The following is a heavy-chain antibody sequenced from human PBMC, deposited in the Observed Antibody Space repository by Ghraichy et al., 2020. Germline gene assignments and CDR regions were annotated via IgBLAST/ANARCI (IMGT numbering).Heavy chain of an antibody. V-gene: IGHV4-39*01. D-gene: IGHD2-15*01. CDR3: ARQPAATMREFAFDY. CDR1: GDSISSGSFF. Sequence: SETLSLTCTVSGDSISSGSFFWGWIRQPPGKGLDWIGSVFYSGSTYYNPSLESRVTISVDTSKNQFSLKLSSVTAAETAVYWCARQPAATMREFAFDYWGQGTLVTVSS. J-gene: IGHJ4*02. CDR2: VFYSGST.